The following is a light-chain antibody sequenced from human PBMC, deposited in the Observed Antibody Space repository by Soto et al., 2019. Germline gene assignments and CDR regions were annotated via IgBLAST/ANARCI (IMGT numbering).Light chain of an antibody. V-gene: IGLV2-8*01. CDR1: SSDVGGYNY. Sequence: QSVLTQPPSASGSPGQSVTISCTGTSSDVGGYNYVSWYQQHPGKVPKLMIYEVSKRPSGVPDRFSGSKSANTASLTVSGLQAEDEADYYCSSYAGSNTYVIFGGGTKVTVL. CDR2: EVS. J-gene: IGLJ2*01. CDR3: SSYAGSNTYVI.